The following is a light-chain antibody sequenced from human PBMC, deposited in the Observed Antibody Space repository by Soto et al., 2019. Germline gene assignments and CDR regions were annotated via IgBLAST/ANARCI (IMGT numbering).Light chain of an antibody. CDR1: SPDIGSNT. J-gene: IGLJ3*02. V-gene: IGLV1-44*01. CDR3: ASWDDSLNGWV. CDR2: SDN. Sequence: QAVVTQPPSASGTPGQRVAISCSGSSPDIGSNTVNWYQHLPGTAPQLLMYSDNQRPSGVPDRFSGSKSGTSASLAISGLQSEDEGDYYCASWDDSLNGWVFGGGTKVTVL.